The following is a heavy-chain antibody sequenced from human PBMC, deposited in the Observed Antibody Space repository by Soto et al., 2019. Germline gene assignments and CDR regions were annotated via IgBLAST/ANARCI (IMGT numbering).Heavy chain of an antibody. CDR1: GFTFSSYA. D-gene: IGHD5-18*01. Sequence: PGGSLRLSCVASGFTFSSYAMSWVRQAPGKGLEWVSAISGSGGSTYYADSVKGRFTISRDNSKNTVYLQMNSLRVEDTAVYYCTRDQRYSSAVWGQGTLVTVSS. CDR2: ISGSGGST. J-gene: IGHJ4*02. V-gene: IGHV3-23*01. CDR3: TRDQRYSSAV.